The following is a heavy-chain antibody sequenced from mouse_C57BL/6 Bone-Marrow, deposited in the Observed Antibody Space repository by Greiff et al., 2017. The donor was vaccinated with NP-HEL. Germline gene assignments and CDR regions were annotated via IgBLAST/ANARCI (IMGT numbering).Heavy chain of an antibody. CDR1: GYTFTSYW. V-gene: IGHV1-69*01. J-gene: IGHJ1*03. Sequence: QVQLQQPGAELVMPGASVKLSCKASGYTFTSYWMHWVKQRPGQGLEWIGEIDPSDSYTNYNQKFKGKSTLTVDKSSSTAYMQLSSLTSEDSAVYYCARVGYLLWLRRCWYFDVWGTGTTVTVSS. CDR3: ARVGYLLWLRRCWYFDV. CDR2: IDPSDSYT. D-gene: IGHD2-2*01.